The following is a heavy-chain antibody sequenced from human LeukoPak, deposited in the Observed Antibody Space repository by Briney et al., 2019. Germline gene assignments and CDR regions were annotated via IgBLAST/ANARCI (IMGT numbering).Heavy chain of an antibody. CDR1: GGSISNYY. J-gene: IGHJ5*02. V-gene: IGHV4-59*08. D-gene: IGHD1-26*01. CDR2: IYYSDST. Sequence: PSETPSLTCTVSGGSISNYYWSWIRQPPGKGLEWIGYIYYSDSTNYNPSLKSRVSITVDTSKNQLSLKLSSVTAADTAVYYCARHVEKWELPGIDPWGQGTLVTVSS. CDR3: ARHVEKWELPGIDP.